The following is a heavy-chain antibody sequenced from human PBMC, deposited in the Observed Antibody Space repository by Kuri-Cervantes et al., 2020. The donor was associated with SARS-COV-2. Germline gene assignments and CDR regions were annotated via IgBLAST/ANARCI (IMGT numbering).Heavy chain of an antibody. J-gene: IGHJ4*02. CDR2: IRYDGSNK. D-gene: IGHD3-22*01. CDR3: ASTPYDSSGYPSLFDY. Sequence: GESLKISCAASGFTFSSYGMHWVRQAPGKGLEWVAFIRYDGSNKYYADSVKGRFTISRDNAKNSLYLQMNSLRAEDTAVYHCASTPYDSSGYPSLFDYWGQGTLVTVSS. V-gene: IGHV3-30*02. CDR1: GFTFSSYG.